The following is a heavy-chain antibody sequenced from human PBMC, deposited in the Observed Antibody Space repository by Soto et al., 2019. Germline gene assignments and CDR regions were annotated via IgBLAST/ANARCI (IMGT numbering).Heavy chain of an antibody. CDR3: ARGARPINPRSHDCYYYGMDV. D-gene: IGHD3-10*01. Sequence: QVQLVQSGAEVKKPGSSVKVSCKASGGTFSSYAISWVRQAPGQGLEWMGGIIPIFGTANYAQKFQGRVTITADESTXXAXMGXSTLRSEDRAVYYCARGARPINPRSHDCYYYGMDVWGQGTTVTVSS. V-gene: IGHV1-69*12. CDR2: IIPIFGTA. CDR1: GGTFSSYA. J-gene: IGHJ6*02.